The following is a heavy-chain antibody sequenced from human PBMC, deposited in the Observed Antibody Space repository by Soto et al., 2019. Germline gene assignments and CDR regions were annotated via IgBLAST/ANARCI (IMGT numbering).Heavy chain of an antibody. J-gene: IGHJ6*02. CDR3: AKDFLSYCSSTSCYGMDV. Sequence: VGSLRLSCAASEFTFSHYGMHWVRQAPGKGLGWVALISYDGINTYYADSVKGRFTISRDNFKNTLYLQLNSLRAEDTAVFYCAKDFLSYCSSTSCYGMDVWGQGTTVTVSS. CDR1: EFTFSHYG. CDR2: ISYDGINT. D-gene: IGHD2-2*01. V-gene: IGHV3-30*18.